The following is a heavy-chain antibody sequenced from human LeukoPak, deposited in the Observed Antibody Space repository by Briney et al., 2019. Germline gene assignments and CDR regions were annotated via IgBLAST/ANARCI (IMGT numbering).Heavy chain of an antibody. CDR2: IYSSGNT. D-gene: IGHD2/OR15-2a*01. V-gene: IGHV3-53*01. Sequence: GGSLRLSCAASGFTVSNNYMSWVRQAPGKGLEWVSVIYSSGNTYYADSVKGRFTISRDNSKNTLYLQMNSLRAEDTAVYYCARDALDRGSREYYFDFWGQGTLVTVSS. J-gene: IGHJ4*02. CDR1: GFTVSNNY. CDR3: ARDALDRGSREYYFDF.